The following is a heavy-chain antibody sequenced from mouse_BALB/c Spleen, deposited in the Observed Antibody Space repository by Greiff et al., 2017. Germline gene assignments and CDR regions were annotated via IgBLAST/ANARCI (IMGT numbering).Heavy chain of an antibody. CDR1: GFSLTSYG. Sequence: QVQLQQSGPGLVAPSQSLSITCTVSGFSLTSYGVHWVRQPPGKGLEWLGVIWAGGSTNYNSALMSRLSISKDNSKSQVFLKMNSLQTDDTAMYYCARYGYDVAWFAYWGQGTLVTVSA. CDR2: IWAGGST. D-gene: IGHD2-2*01. V-gene: IGHV2-9*02. CDR3: ARYGYDVAWFAY. J-gene: IGHJ3*01.